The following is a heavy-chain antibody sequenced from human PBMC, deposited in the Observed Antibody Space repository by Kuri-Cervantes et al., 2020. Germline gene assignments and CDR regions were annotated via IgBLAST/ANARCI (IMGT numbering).Heavy chain of an antibody. J-gene: IGHJ4*02. D-gene: IGHD5-12*01. CDR2: IGTAGDT. CDR1: GFTFSSYD. V-gene: IGHV3-13*01. Sequence: GGSLRLSCAASGFTFSSYDMHWVRQATGKGLEWVSAIGTAGDTYYPGSVKGRFTISRDNSKNTLYLQMNSLRAEDTAVYYCAKQGGVATIIGFDYWGQGTLVTVSS. CDR3: AKQGGVATIIGFDY.